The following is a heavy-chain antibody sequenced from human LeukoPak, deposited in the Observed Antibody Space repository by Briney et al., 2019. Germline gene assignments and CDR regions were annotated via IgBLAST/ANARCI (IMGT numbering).Heavy chain of an antibody. J-gene: IGHJ4*02. CDR2: ISPNSGGT. CDR3: ARDRPPQELLALDY. D-gene: IGHD1-26*01. CDR1: GYSFSGHY. Sequence: GASVKVSCKASGYSFSGHYMHWVRQAPGQGPEWMGWISPNSGGTNYAQKLQGRVTMTTDTSTSTAYMELRSLRSDDTAVYYCARDRPPQELLALDYWGQGTLVTVSS. V-gene: IGHV1-2*02.